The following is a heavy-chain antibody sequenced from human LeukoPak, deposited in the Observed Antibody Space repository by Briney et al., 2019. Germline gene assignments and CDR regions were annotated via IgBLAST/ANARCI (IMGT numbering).Heavy chain of an antibody. J-gene: IGHJ4*02. Sequence: PSETLSLTCSVSGGSLSSSNYYWGWLRQPPGKGREWFGSFSDTTTYHNASLKSRVTISVASSKTQVSLKVTSMSAAATAVYYYVRPHAALIAGGILAPYYFDVWGQGILVTVSS. CDR1: GGSLSSSNYY. CDR2: FSDTTT. V-gene: IGHV4-39*01. D-gene: IGHD2-15*01. CDR3: VRPHAALIAGGILAPYYFDV.